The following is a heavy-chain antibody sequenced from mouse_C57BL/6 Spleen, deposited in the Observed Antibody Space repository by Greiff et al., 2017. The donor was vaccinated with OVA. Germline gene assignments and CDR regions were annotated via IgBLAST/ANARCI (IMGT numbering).Heavy chain of an antibody. CDR3: ARRAGTELTGTRAMDY. V-gene: IGHV5-9*01. CDR1: GFTFSSYT. J-gene: IGHJ4*01. D-gene: IGHD4-1*01. CDR2: ISGGGGNT. Sequence: EVQLVESGGGLVKPGGSLKLSCAASGFTFSSYTMSWVRPTPEKRLEWVATISGGGGNTYYPDSVKGRFTISRDNAKNTLYLQMSSLRSEDTALYYCARRAGTELTGTRAMDYWGQGTSVTVSS.